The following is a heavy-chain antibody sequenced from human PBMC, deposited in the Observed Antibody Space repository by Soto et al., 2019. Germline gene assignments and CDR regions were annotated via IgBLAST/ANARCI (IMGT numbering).Heavy chain of an antibody. CDR3: ARDLGRRYCSGGSCYFNNWLDP. CDR1: GGTFSSYT. J-gene: IGHJ5*02. Sequence: ASVKVSCKASGGTFSSYTISWVRQAPGQGLEWMGRIIPILGIANYAQKFQGRVTITADKSTSTAYMELSSLRSEDTAVYYCARDLGRRYCSGGSCYFNNWLDPWGQGTLVTVSS. V-gene: IGHV1-69*04. D-gene: IGHD2-15*01. CDR2: IIPILGIA.